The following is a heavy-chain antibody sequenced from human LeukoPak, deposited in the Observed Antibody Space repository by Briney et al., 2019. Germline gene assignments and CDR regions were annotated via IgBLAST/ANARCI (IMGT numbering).Heavy chain of an antibody. V-gene: IGHV4-61*01. Sequence: SETLSLTCTVSGYSINSGYYWSWIRQPPGKGLEWIGYIYYSGSTNYNPSLKSRVTISVDTSKNQFSLKLSSVTAADTAVYYCATDAQRGYSGYDPNYYYMDVWGKGTTVTVSS. D-gene: IGHD5-12*01. CDR3: ATDAQRGYSGYDPNYYYMDV. CDR2: IYYSGST. CDR1: GYSINSGYY. J-gene: IGHJ6*03.